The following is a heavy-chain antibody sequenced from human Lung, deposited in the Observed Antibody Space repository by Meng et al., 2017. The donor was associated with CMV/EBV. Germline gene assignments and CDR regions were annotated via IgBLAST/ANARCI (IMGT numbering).Heavy chain of an antibody. Sequence: ASVXVSXKTSGYTFTSYGISWVRQAPGQGLEWMGWISVYTDNTSSAQKYQGGLTMTTDTSTSTAYMEVRSLRSDDTAVYYCARDSPSLYSSSPGNDVWGQGXLVTVSS. CDR3: ARDSPSLYSSSPGNDV. CDR2: ISVYTDNT. V-gene: IGHV1-18*01. CDR1: GYTFTSYG. J-gene: IGHJ4*02. D-gene: IGHD6-6*01.